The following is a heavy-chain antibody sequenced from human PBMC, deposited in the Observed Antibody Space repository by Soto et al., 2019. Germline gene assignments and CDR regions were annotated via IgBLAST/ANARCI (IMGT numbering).Heavy chain of an antibody. V-gene: IGHV4-59*01. Sequence: PSETLSLTCTVSGGSISSYYWSWIRQPPGKGLEWIGYIYYSGSTNYNPSLKSRVTISVDTSKNQFSLKLSSVTAADTAVYYCARGTLYSSSYNWFDPWGQGTLVTVSS. CDR1: GGSISSYY. D-gene: IGHD6-13*01. J-gene: IGHJ5*02. CDR3: ARGTLYSSSYNWFDP. CDR2: IYYSGST.